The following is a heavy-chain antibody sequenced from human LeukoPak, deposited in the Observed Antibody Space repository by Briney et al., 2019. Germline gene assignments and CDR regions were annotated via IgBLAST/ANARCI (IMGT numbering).Heavy chain of an antibody. V-gene: IGHV3-21*01. CDR1: GFTFSSYS. J-gene: IGHJ4*02. D-gene: IGHD3-22*01. Sequence: GGSLRLSCAASGFTFSSYSMNWVRQAPGKGLEWVSSISSSSSHIYYADSVKGRFTISRDNAKNSLYLQMNSLRAEDTAVYYCARPTMIVVGIGYYFDYWGQGTLVTVSS. CDR2: ISSSSSHI. CDR3: ARPTMIVVGIGYYFDY.